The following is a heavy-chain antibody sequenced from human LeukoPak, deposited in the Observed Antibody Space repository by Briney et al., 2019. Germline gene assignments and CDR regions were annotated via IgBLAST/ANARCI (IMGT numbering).Heavy chain of an antibody. V-gene: IGHV3-30*18. D-gene: IGHD2-21*01. CDR3: AKGFHPEVVVVKGYFQH. J-gene: IGHJ1*01. CDR1: GFAVISYG. Sequence: GRCLRPSRAAAGFAVISYGIHSVRPAPGEGLEWVAVVSYDASNKYYADSVKGRFTISSDNSMNTLYLQMNSLRAEDTAVYSCAKGFHPEVVVVKGYFQHWGQGTLVTVSS. CDR2: VSYDASNK.